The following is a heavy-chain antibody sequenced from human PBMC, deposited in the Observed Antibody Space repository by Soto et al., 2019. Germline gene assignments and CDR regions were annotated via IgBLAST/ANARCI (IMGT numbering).Heavy chain of an antibody. CDR1: GGSISSGDYY. J-gene: IGHJ4*02. D-gene: IGHD4-4*01. V-gene: IGHV4-30-4*01. CDR2: IYYSGST. CDR3: ATIKLESNRLEY. Sequence: SETLSLTCTVSGGSISSGDYYWSWIRQPPGKGLEWIGYIYYSGSTYYNPSLKSRVTISVDTSKNHFSLKLSSVTAADTAVYYWATIKLESNRLEYWGQGTRVSVSS.